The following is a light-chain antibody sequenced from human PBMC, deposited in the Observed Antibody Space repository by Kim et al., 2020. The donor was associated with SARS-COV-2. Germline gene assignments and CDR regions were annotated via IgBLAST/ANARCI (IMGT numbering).Light chain of an antibody. V-gene: IGKV1-39*01. CDR1: QTITNC. CDR3: HQTYSTPYT. Sequence: SASVGDRVTITCRARQTITNCLHWYQQKPGIAPKLLISTASNLQDGVPSRFSGSGSGTDFTLTIDSLQPEDFATYHCHQTYSTPYTFGQGTKLEI. J-gene: IGKJ2*01. CDR2: TAS.